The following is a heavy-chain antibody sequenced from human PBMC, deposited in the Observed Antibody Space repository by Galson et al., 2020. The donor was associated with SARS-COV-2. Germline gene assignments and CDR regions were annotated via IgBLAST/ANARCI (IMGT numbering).Heavy chain of an antibody. J-gene: IGHJ4*02. Sequence: ASVTVSCKASGYTFTSYGLSWVRQAPGQGLEWMGWISDYNGNTNYAHKLQDRVTMTTDTSASTAYMELRSLRSDDTAVYYCARNRLYYYDSSGYYLSAESHYFDYWGQGTLVTVSS. V-gene: IGHV1-18*01. CDR1: GYTFTSYG. CDR3: ARNRLYYYDSSGYYLSAESHYFDY. D-gene: IGHD3-22*01. CDR2: ISDYNGNT.